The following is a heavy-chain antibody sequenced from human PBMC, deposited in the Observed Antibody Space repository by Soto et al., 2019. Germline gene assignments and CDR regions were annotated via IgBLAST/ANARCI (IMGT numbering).Heavy chain of an antibody. D-gene: IGHD3-16*01. Sequence: QVQLVQSGAEVKKPGASVKVSCKASGYTFTGYYIHWVRQAPGQGLEWMGWINPNSGGTNYAQKFQGWVTMTRDTSISTAYMELNRLTSDDTAVYYCAREVGFMAPFYYLDLWGRGALITVSS. V-gene: IGHV1-2*04. CDR3: AREVGFMAPFYYLDL. J-gene: IGHJ2*01. CDR1: GYTFTGYY. CDR2: INPNSGGT.